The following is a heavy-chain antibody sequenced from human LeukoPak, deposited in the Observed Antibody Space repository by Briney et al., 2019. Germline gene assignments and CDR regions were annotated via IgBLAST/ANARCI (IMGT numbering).Heavy chain of an antibody. Sequence: GGSLRLSCAASGFTFSSHPMSWVRLAPGKGLEWVSSIRGSGDSTYYADSVKVRFTISRDNTKNTLYLQMNSLRGDDTAVYYCAKSYSYYHMDDWGKGTSVTVSS. CDR1: GFTFSSHP. CDR2: IRGSGDST. V-gene: IGHV3-23*01. CDR3: AKSYSYYHMDD. J-gene: IGHJ6*03.